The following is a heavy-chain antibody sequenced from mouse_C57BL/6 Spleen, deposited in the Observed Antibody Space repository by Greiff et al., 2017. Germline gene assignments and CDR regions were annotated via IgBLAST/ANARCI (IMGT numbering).Heavy chain of an antibody. Sequence: QVQLQQPGAELVRPGSSVKLSCKASGYTFTSYWMHWVKQRPIQGLEWIGKIDPSDSDTNYNQKFKDKATLTVDKSSSTAYMPLSSLTYEVSAVYYCARYYGNYLDYWGQGTSLTVSS. V-gene: IGHV1-52*01. CDR2: IDPSDSDT. CDR1: GYTFTSYW. J-gene: IGHJ2*02. CDR3: ARYYGNYLDY. D-gene: IGHD1-1*01.